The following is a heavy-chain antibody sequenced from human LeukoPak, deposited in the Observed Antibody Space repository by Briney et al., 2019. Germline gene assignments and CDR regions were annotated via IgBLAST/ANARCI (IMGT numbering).Heavy chain of an antibody. D-gene: IGHD3-22*01. V-gene: IGHV5-51*01. J-gene: IGHJ3*02. CDR1: GYSFTSYW. CDR2: SHPGDSDT. CDR3: SAYYYDSSGSHDAFDI. Sequence: GESLKISCKGSGYSFTSYWIGWVRQMPGKRLECMGISHPGDSDTRYSPSFQGQVTISADKSISTAYLQLSSLQASDTAMYYCSAYYYDSSGSHDAFDIWGQGTMVTVSS.